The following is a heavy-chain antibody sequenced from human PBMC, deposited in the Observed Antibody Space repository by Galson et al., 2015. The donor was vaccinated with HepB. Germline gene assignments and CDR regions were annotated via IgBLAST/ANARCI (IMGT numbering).Heavy chain of an antibody. CDR3: ARDRYCSSTSCYSDY. CDR2: IKQDGSEK. D-gene: IGHD2-2*01. J-gene: IGHJ4*02. Sequence: SLRLSCAASGFTFSNAWMSWVRQAPGKGLEWVANIKQDGSEKDYVDSVKGRFTISRDNAKNSLSLQMDSLRAEDTAVYYCARDRYCSSTSCYSDYWGQGTLATVSS. CDR1: GFTFSNAW. V-gene: IGHV3-7*03.